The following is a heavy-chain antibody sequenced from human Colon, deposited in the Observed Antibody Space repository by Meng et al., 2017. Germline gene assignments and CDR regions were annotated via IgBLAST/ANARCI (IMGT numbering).Heavy chain of an antibody. CDR3: ARGSGTLRHFDY. D-gene: IGHD1-26*01. CDR1: GGSISNGFFF. CDR2: VSHTGST. Sequence: QVRLKASGPVLVKPSKTLSLTCTGSGGSISNGFFFWSWIRQHPLKGLEWIGSVSHTGSTSYNPSIQSLVTISRDTPKNQFSLNLTSVTAADTAVYFCARGSGTLRHFDYWGQGTLVTVSS. V-gene: IGHV4-31*01. J-gene: IGHJ4*02.